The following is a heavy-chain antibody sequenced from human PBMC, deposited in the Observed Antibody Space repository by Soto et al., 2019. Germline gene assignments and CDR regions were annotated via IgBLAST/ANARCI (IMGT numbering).Heavy chain of an antibody. Sequence: PGGALRLSCAASGFSVSTYSVDGVRQAPGKGMEWVSDISGGGSSIYYADSVKGRFTISRDNSKNTLYLQMNSLRAEDTAVYYCAKSPTVTTGWFDPWGQGTLVTVSS. CDR1: GFSVSTYS. D-gene: IGHD4-4*01. V-gene: IGHV3-23*01. CDR3: AKSPTVTTGWFDP. J-gene: IGHJ5*02. CDR2: ISGGGSSI.